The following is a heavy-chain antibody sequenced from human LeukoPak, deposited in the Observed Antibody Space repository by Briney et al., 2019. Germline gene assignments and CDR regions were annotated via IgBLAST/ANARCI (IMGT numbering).Heavy chain of an antibody. CDR2: IYRSGTT. CDR1: GGSISSTNW. D-gene: IGHD6-19*01. J-gene: IGHJ4*02. Sequence: PSGTLSLTCAVSGGSISSTNWWSWVRQPPGKGLEWIGEIYRSGTTNYKPSLKSRVTISLDKSRNHFSLKLTSVTAADSAVYYCARRSPCSTGWSSYFDYWGQGALVTVSS. V-gene: IGHV4-4*02. CDR3: ARRSPCSTGWSSYFDY.